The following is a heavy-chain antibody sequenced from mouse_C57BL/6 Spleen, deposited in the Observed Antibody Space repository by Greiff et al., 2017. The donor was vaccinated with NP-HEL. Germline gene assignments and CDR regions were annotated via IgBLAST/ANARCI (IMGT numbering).Heavy chain of an antibody. V-gene: IGHV1-19*01. CDR3: ARTLITTVVAREAMDY. CDR2: INPYNGGT. J-gene: IGHJ4*01. D-gene: IGHD1-1*01. CDR1: GYTFTDYY. Sequence: EVKLMESGPVLVKPGASVKMSCKASGYTFTDYYMNWVKQSHGKSLEWIGVINPYNGGTSYNQKFKGKATLTVDKSSSTAYMELNSLTSEDSAVYYCARTLITTVVAREAMDYWGQGTSVTVSS.